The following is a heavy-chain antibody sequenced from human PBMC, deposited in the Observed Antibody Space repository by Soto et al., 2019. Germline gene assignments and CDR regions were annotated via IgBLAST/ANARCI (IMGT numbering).Heavy chain of an antibody. CDR3: ARLPYSSSSYNYYYYYYGMAV. V-gene: IGHV4-34*01. CDR1: GGSFSGYY. J-gene: IGHJ6*02. Sequence: PSETLSLNGAVYGGSFSGYYWSWIRQPPGKGLEWIGEINHSGSTNYNPSLKSRVTISVDTSKNQFSLKLSSVTAADTAVYYCARLPYSSSSYNYYYYYYGMAVWGQGTTVTVSS. D-gene: IGHD6-6*01. CDR2: INHSGST.